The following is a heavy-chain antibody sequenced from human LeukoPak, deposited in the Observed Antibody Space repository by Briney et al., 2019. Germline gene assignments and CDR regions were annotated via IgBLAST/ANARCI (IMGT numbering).Heavy chain of an antibody. CDR2: ISNSGASI. D-gene: IGHD4-23*01. CDR1: GFTFSDYY. J-gene: IGHJ4*02. V-gene: IGHV3-11*04. CDR3: ARDRSNSYFDY. Sequence: GSLRLSCAASGFTFSDYYMTWIRQAPGKGLECIPFISNSGASIYYADSVKGRFTISRDNTKKSLYLQMNNLRAEDTAVYYCARDRSNSYFDYWGQGALVTVSS.